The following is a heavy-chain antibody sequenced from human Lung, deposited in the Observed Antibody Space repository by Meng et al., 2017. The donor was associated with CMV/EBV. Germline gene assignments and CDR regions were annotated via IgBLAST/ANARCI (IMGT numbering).Heavy chain of an antibody. D-gene: IGHD3-22*01. CDR2: IWYDGSNK. CDR3: AKTEYYYDSSGYWGVDY. CDR1: GFTFSSYG. Sequence: SCAASGFTFSSYGMHWVRQAPGKGLEWVAVIWYDGSNKYYADSVKGRFTISRDNSKNTLYLQMNSLGAEDTAVYYCAKTEYYYDSSGYWGVDYWGQETLVTVSS. J-gene: IGHJ4*02. V-gene: IGHV3-33*06.